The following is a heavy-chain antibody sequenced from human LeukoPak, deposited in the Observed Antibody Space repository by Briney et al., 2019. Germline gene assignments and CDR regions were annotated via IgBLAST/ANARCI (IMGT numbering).Heavy chain of an antibody. J-gene: IGHJ4*02. CDR2: ISTYNGNT. Sequence: ASVKVSCKGSGYNFDRYGVNWVRQAPGQGLEWVGWISTYNGNTFYAQKFEGRVTMTTDTSTNTVYMDLRSQRSDDTAVYYCARDLEHCRNIICSNSAYWGQGTLVTVSS. V-gene: IGHV1-18*04. CDR3: ARDLEHCRNIICSNSAY. D-gene: IGHD2-2*01. CDR1: GYNFDRYG.